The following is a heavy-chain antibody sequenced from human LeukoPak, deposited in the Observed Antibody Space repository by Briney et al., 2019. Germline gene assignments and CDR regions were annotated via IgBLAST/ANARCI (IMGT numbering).Heavy chain of an antibody. CDR3: ARVAYNSGWNIGH. CDR2: IKQDGSEI. J-gene: IGHJ4*02. D-gene: IGHD5-12*01. V-gene: IGHV3-7*04. Sequence: GGSLRLSCAASGFTFSAFWMTWVRQAPGKGLEWVANIKQDGSEIYYADSVRGRFTISRDNAKNSLYRQMNSLRAEDSALYYCARVAYNSGWNIGHWGQGTLVTVSS. CDR1: GFTFSAFW.